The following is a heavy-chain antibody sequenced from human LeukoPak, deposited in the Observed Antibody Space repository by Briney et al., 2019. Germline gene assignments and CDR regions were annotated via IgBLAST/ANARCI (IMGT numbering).Heavy chain of an antibody. Sequence: PGRSLRLSCAASGFTFSSYAMHWVRQAPGKGLEWVSVIYTGGGTDYADSVKGRFTISRDNSRNTVYLQMNSLRAEDTAVYYCARYGYGDYWGQGTLVTVSS. CDR1: GFTFSSYA. CDR2: IYTGGGT. D-gene: IGHD5-12*01. V-gene: IGHV3-66*01. CDR3: ARYGYGDY. J-gene: IGHJ4*02.